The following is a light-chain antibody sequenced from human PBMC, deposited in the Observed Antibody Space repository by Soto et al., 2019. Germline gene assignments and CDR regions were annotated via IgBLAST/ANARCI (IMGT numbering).Light chain of an antibody. CDR3: CSYAGYSTFV. J-gene: IGLJ1*01. CDR2: EGT. V-gene: IGLV2-23*01. Sequence: QSALTQPASVSGSPGQSITISCTGTSSDVGNYNLVSWYQQHPGEAPKLLIYEGTKRPSGVSNRFSGSKSGSTASLTISGLQAEDEADYFCCSYAGYSTFVFGSGTKLTVL. CDR1: SSDVGNYNL.